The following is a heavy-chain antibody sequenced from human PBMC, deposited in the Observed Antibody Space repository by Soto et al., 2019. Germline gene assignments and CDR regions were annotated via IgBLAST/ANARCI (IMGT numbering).Heavy chain of an antibody. D-gene: IGHD3-10*01. Sequence: SDTLSLTCAVNRGSFIGSYWSWMRQPPGKGLVWIGEINHSGSTNYNPSLKSRVTISVDTSKNQFSLKLSSVTAADTAVYYCARGRKYYYGSGSYYKFPYYYGMDVWGQGTTVT. V-gene: IGHV4-34*01. J-gene: IGHJ6*02. CDR2: INHSGST. CDR3: ARGRKYYYGSGSYYKFPYYYGMDV. CDR1: RGSFIGSY.